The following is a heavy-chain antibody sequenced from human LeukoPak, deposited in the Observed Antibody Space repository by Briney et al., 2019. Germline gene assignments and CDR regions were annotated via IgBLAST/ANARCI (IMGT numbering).Heavy chain of an antibody. V-gene: IGHV3-7*03. J-gene: IGHJ4*02. CDR1: GFTFSTYW. CDR3: ARPYYGSADY. CDR2: INEDGRAK. D-gene: IGHD3-10*01. Sequence: GGSLRLSCVASGFTFSTYWMSWVRQAPGKGLEWAANINEDGRAKYYVDSVMGRFTISRDNAKNSLYLQMNSLRAEDTAVYYCARPYYGSADYWGQGTLVTVSS.